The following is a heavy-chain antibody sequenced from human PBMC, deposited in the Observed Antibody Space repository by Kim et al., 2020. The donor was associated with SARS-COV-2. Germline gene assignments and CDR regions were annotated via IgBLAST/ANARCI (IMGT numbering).Heavy chain of an antibody. J-gene: IGHJ3*02. CDR3: AIADYDFWSGHDDAFDI. V-gene: IGHV3-74*01. Sequence: VKGRSTISRDNAKNTLYLQMTSLRAEDTAVYYCAIADYDFWSGHDDAFDIWGQGTMVTVSS. D-gene: IGHD3-3*01.